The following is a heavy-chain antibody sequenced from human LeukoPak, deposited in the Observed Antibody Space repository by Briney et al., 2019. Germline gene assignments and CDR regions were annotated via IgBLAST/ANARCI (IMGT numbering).Heavy chain of an antibody. CDR1: GFTFSSYW. CDR3: VRDLHWGGFDV. D-gene: IGHD7-27*01. J-gene: IGHJ3*01. CDR2: ISPSGDIT. V-gene: IGHV3-23*01. Sequence: GGSLRLSCAASGFTFSSYWMHWVRQAPGKGLEWVSGISPSGDITYYADSVMGRFSISRDNSKSTVSLQMSSLRAEDTALYYCVRDLHWGGFDVWGQGTMVTVSS.